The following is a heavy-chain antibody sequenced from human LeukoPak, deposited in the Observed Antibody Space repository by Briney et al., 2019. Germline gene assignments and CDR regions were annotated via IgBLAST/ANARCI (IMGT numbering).Heavy chain of an antibody. CDR1: GFTFRSFA. J-gene: IGHJ4*02. V-gene: IGHV3-30*04. D-gene: IGHD3-16*01. CDR2: ISHDGSDK. CDR3: VQRGGLDY. Sequence: GRSLRLSCAASGFTFRSFAMHWVRQAPGKGLEWVAIISHDGSDKYYAGSVKGRFTISRDNSKNTLHLQMNSLRAEDTAVYYCVQRGGLDYWGQGTLVTVSS.